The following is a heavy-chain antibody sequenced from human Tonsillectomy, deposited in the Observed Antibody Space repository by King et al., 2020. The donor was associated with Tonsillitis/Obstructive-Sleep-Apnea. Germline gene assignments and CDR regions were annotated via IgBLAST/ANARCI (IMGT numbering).Heavy chain of an antibody. V-gene: IGHV3-49*05. J-gene: IGHJ4*02. CDR2: IRSKAYGGTT. Sequence: VQLVESGGGLVKPGRSLRLSCSASGFTFKYYVMSWFRPAPGKGLEWVGFIRSKAYGGTTEHAASVKGRFTISRDDSKSIAYLQMNSLKIEDTAMYYCTRDLCELDPSLGYWGQGTLVTVSS. CDR1: GFTFKYYV. CDR3: TRDLCELDPSLGY. D-gene: IGHD1-1*01.